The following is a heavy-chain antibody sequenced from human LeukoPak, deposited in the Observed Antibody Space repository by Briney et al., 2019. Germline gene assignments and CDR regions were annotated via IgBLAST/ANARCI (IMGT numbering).Heavy chain of an antibody. D-gene: IGHD3-16*01. V-gene: IGHV3-21*01. CDR2: ISSSDRYI. CDR1: GFTFSSYG. Sequence: GRSLRLSCAASGFTFSSYGMHWVRQAPGKGLEWVSSISSSDRYIFYADSVKGRFTISRDNVKNSLYLQMNSLRAEDTAVYYCARDRGTVSGSYVDAFDIWGQGTMVTVSS. CDR3: ARDRGTVSGSYVDAFDI. J-gene: IGHJ3*02.